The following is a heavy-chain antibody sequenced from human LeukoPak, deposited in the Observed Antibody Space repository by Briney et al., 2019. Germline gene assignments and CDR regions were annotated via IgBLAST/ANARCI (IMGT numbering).Heavy chain of an antibody. V-gene: IGHV3-30*03. Sequence: TGGSLRLSCAASGFTFSSYGMRWVRQAPGKGLEWVAVISYDGSNKYYADSVKGRFTISRDNSKNTLYLQMNSLRAEDTAVYYCARDGSGFRGYCSSTSCSFDYWGQGTLVTVSS. CDR3: ARDGSGFRGYCSSTSCSFDY. CDR2: ISYDGSNK. D-gene: IGHD2-2*01. CDR1: GFTFSSYG. J-gene: IGHJ4*02.